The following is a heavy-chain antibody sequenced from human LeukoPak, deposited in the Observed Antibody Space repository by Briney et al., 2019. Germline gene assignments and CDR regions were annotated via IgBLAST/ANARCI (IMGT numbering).Heavy chain of an antibody. J-gene: IGHJ4*02. CDR2: IYYSGST. V-gene: IGHV4-39*07. D-gene: IGHD3-22*01. Sequence: SETLSLTCTVSGGSISSSSYYWGWIRQPPGKGLEWIGSIYYSGSTYYNPSLKSRVTISVDTSKNQFSLKLSSVTAADTAVYYCARSDYDSSGYPDYWGQGTLVTVSS. CDR1: GGSISSSSYY. CDR3: ARSDYDSSGYPDY.